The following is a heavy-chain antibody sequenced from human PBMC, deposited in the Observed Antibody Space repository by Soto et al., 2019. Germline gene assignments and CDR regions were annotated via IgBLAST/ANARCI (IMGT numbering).Heavy chain of an antibody. J-gene: IGHJ4*02. CDR3: VKVSSGCYQGCRYFDY. D-gene: IGHD6-19*01. CDR2: ISSNGGST. CDR1: GFTFSSYA. Sequence: GGSLRLSCSASGFTFSSYAMHWVRQAPGKGLEYVSAISSNGGSTYYADSVKGRFTISRDNSKNTLYLQMSSLRAEDTAVYYCVKVSSGCYQGCRYFDYWGQGTLVTVSS. V-gene: IGHV3-64D*08.